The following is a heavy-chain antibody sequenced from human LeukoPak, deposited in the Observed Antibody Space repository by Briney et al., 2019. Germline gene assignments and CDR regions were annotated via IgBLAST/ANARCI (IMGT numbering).Heavy chain of an antibody. Sequence: GGSLRLSCAASGFTFDDYGMSWVRQAPGKGLEWVANIKQDGSEKYYVDSVKGRFTISRDNAKNSLYLQMNSLRAEDTAVYYCARDWAAGTLTTTFDYWGQGTLVTVSS. CDR3: ARDWAAGTLTTTFDY. J-gene: IGHJ4*02. CDR2: IKQDGSEK. D-gene: IGHD6-13*01. CDR1: GFTFDDYG. V-gene: IGHV3-7*01.